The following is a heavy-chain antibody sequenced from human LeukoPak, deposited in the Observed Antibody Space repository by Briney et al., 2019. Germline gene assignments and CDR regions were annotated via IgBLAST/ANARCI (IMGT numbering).Heavy chain of an antibody. CDR3: VREYCGGDCYPWN. CDR2: INPNSGGT. Sequence: ASVKVSCKASVYTFTDSYMHWVRQAPGQGLECVGRINPNSGGTNYAQKFQGRVTMTRDTSTSTAYMELSGLRYDDTAVYYCVREYCGGDCYPWNWGQGTLVTVSS. J-gene: IGHJ4*02. D-gene: IGHD2-21*02. CDR1: VYTFTDSY. V-gene: IGHV1-2*06.